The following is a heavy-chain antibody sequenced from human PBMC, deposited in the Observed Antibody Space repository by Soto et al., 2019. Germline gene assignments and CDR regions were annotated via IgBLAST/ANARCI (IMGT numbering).Heavy chain of an antibody. J-gene: IGHJ4*02. CDR1: GVTVSNNL. V-gene: IGHV3-66*01. CDR3: ARNVPVTTLGY. CDR2: IYSGGGT. Sequence: EVQLVESGRGLVQPGGSLRLSCAASGVTVSNNLMSWVRQAPGKGLECVSIIYSGGGTHYADSVRGRFTISRDNSKNTVYLQMNSLKADDTAVYYCARNVPVTTLGYWGQGTLVTVSS. D-gene: IGHD4-17*01.